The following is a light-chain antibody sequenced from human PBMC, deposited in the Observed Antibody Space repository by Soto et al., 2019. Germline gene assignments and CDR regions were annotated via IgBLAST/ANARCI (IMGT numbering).Light chain of an antibody. CDR1: QSIDTY. Sequence: QLTQSPPSLSASIGDTVTITCRASQSIDTYLNWYQQRPGKAPHLLIYTASHLQSGVPSRFSGCGSGTDFTLTISSLQPEDFATYYCQQSYSPPKYSFGQGTKLEI. CDR3: QQSYSPPKYS. V-gene: IGKV1-39*01. CDR2: TAS. J-gene: IGKJ2*01.